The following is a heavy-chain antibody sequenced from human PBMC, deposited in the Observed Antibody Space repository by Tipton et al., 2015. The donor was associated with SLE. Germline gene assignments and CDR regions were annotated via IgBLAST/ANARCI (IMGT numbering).Heavy chain of an antibody. CDR3: ARGGSYSDFDY. Sequence: TLSLTCNVSGGSVFRHYWSGIRQPPGKAMEWMGHIYYSGSTLYNPSLKSRVTIEVDMSRNQFSLRLTSVTPADTAIYYCARGGSYSDFDYWGQGTQVTVSS. CDR2: IYYSGST. D-gene: IGHD1-26*01. CDR1: GGSVFRHY. J-gene: IGHJ4*02. V-gene: IGHV4-59*02.